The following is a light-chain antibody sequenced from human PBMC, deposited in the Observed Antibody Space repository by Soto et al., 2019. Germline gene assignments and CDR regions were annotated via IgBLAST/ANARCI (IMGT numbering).Light chain of an antibody. V-gene: IGLV2-14*01. CDR1: SSDVGGYKY. CDR3: SSYTSTSSLDV. J-gene: IGLJ1*01. CDR2: EVN. Sequence: QSALTQPASVSGSPGQSITISCTGTSSDVGGYKYVSWYQQHPGKAPKLVIYEVNNRPSGVSSRFSGSKSGNSASLTISGLQPEDEADYYCSSYTSTSSLDVFGTGTKVTVL.